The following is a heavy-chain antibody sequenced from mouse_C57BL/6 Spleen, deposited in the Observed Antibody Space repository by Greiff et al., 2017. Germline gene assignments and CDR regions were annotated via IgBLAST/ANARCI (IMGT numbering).Heavy chain of an antibody. J-gene: IGHJ2*01. CDR2: IDPSDSYT. CDR3: ARSRKTYFDY. Sequence: QLQQSGSELVKPGASVKLSCKASGYTFTSYWMQWVKQRPGQGLEWIGEIDPSDSYTNYNQKFKGKATLTVDTSSSTAYMQLSSLTSEDSAVYYCARSRKTYFDYWGQGTTLTVSS. V-gene: IGHV1-50*01. CDR1: GYTFTSYW.